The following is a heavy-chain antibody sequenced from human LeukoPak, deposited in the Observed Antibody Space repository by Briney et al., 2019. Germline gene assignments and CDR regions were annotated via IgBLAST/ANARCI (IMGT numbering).Heavy chain of an antibody. CDR1: GFTFSSYT. CDR3: AKDYPLDY. CDR2: ISGSGDST. V-gene: IGHV3-23*01. J-gene: IGHJ4*02. Sequence: PGGSLRLSCAASGFTFSSYTTHWVRQAPGKGLEWVSAISGSGDSTFYADSVRGRFTISRDNSKNTLSLQMNSLRGEDTAVYYCAKDYPLDYWGQGTLVTVSS.